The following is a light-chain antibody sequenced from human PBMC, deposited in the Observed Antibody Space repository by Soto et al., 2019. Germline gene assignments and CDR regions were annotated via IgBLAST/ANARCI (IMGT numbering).Light chain of an antibody. CDR1: QSVGGN. CDR3: QQYGSSPRT. CDR2: GAS. J-gene: IGKJ1*01. Sequence: EIVLTQSPGSLSLSPGERAALSCRASQSVGGNVAWYQQKPGQAPKLLIFGASSRDTGIPDRFSGSGSGTDFTLTISRLEPEDFAVYYCQQYGSSPRTFGQGTKVDIK. V-gene: IGKV3-20*01.